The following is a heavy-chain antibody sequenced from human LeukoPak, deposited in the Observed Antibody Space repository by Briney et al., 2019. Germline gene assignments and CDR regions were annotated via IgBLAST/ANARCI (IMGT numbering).Heavy chain of an antibody. V-gene: IGHV4-4*07. J-gene: IGHJ5*02. D-gene: IGHD1-7*01. Sequence: SETLSLTCTVSGASISSYYWSWIRQPAGKALEWIGRIYVTGSTTYNPSLESRVTMSLDTSKNHFSLKLRSVAAADTAVYYCARDSGTTGEVKFDPWGQGTLVTVSS. CDR1: GASISSYY. CDR3: ARDSGTTGEVKFDP. CDR2: IYVTGST.